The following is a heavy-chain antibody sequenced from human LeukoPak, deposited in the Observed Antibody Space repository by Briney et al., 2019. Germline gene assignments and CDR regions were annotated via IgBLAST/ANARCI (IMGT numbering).Heavy chain of an antibody. V-gene: IGHV3-11*04. D-gene: IGHD3-10*01. CDR1: GFTFSDYY. J-gene: IGHJ5*02. CDR3: ARDPNYYGSGRFDP. Sequence: GGSLRLSCAASGFTFSDYYMSWIRQAPGKGLEWVSYISSSGSTIYDADSVKGRFTISRDNAKNSLYLQMNSLRAEETAVYYCARDPNYYGSGRFDPWGQGTLVTASS. CDR2: ISSSGSTI.